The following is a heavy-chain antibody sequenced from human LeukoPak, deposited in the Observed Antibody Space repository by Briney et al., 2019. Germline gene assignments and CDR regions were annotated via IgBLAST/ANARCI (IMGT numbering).Heavy chain of an antibody. D-gene: IGHD3-16*02. J-gene: IGHJ4*02. CDR2: ISGTDGGT. CDR3: ARGSLGELSSLGGFDY. V-gene: IGHV3-23*01. CDR1: GLTFNNYA. Sequence: GGSLRLSCAASGLTFNNYAMSWVRQAPGKRLEWVSAISGTDGGTYHADSVKGRFTISRDNSKNTLYLQMNSLRAEDTAVYYCARGSLGELSSLGGFDYWGQGTLVTVSS.